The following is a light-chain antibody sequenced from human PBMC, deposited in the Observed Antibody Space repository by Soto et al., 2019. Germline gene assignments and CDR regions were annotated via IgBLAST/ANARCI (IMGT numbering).Light chain of an antibody. CDR2: AAS. Sequence: DIKMTQPPSSLSASVGDRVTISCRASQTITTYLNWYQQKPGKAPKLLIYAASSLHSGVPSRFSGSGSGTDFTLIISSLQPEDFAAYYCQQTYSALWTFGQGTKLEIK. V-gene: IGKV1-39*01. CDR3: QQTYSALWT. J-gene: IGKJ1*01. CDR1: QTITTY.